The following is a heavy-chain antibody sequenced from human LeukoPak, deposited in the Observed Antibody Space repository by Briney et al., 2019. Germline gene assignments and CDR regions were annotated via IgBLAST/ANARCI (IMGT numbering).Heavy chain of an antibody. J-gene: IGHJ5*02. CDR1: GYSINNYW. V-gene: IGHV5-51*01. CDR2: IYPADSDI. D-gene: IGHD2-15*01. Sequence: GESLKISCKGSGYSINNYWIGWVRQMPGKGLEWMGIIYPADSDIRYSPSFQGQVTISADKSISTAYLQWSSLKASDTTMYYCARQEYCSGGSCYTWFDPWGQGTLVIVSS. CDR3: ARQEYCSGGSCYTWFDP.